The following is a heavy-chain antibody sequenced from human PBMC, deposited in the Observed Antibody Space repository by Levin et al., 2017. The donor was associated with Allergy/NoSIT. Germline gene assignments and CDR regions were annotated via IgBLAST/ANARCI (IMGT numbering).Heavy chain of an antibody. V-gene: IGHV4-34*01. CDR3: ARGRGGYYYGLGTFSSYFDY. Sequence: SETLSLTCGVYGGSLSGYYWSWIRQTPGKGLEGIGEINQSGSTHYNPSLQSRLTISVDTSRNQFSLKLTTVTAADTAVYYCARGRGGYYYGLGTFSSYFDYWGQGRLVTVSS. CDR2: INQSGST. D-gene: IGHD3-10*01. J-gene: IGHJ4*02. CDR1: GGSLSGYY.